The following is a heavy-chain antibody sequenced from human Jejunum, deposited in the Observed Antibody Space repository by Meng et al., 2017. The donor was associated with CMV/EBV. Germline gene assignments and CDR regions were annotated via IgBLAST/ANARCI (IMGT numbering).Heavy chain of an antibody. V-gene: IGHV5-51*01. CDR2: IFPGDADT. CDR3: ARYIGFLDFDN. J-gene: IGHJ4*01. D-gene: IGHD3-3*02. Sequence: ASGYDVNTFGIAWVRQRTGRDVEWMGIIFPGDADTGYSTSFEGKVTISADKTTNTAYLQWNSLQASDTGIYYSARYIGFLDFDNWGHGTLVTVSS. CDR1: GYDVNTFG.